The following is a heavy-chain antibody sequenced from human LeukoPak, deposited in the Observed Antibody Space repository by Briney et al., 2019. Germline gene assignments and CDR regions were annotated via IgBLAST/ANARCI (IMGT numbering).Heavy chain of an antibody. CDR3: ARGLNLED. J-gene: IGHJ4*02. D-gene: IGHD1-1*01. CDR1: GGSISSYY. V-gene: IGHV4-4*07. CDR2: SGST. Sequence: SETLSLTCTVSGGSISSYYWSWIRQPAGKGLEWIGRSGSTNYNPSLKSRVTMSVDTSKNHFSLKLSSVTGADTAVYYCARGLNLEDWRRGTLVSVS.